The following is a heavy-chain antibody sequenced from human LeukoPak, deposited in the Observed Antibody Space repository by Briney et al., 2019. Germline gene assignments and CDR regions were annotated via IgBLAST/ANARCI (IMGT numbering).Heavy chain of an antibody. CDR2: FDPEDGET. D-gene: IGHD6-19*01. V-gene: IGHV1-24*01. J-gene: IGHJ4*02. Sequence: GASVKVSCKVSGYTLTELSMHWVRQAPGKGLEWMGSFDPEDGETIYAQKFQGRVTMTENTSTDTAYMELSSLRSEDTAVYYCATVVGEQWLVRFFDYWGQGTLVTVSS. CDR1: GYTLTELS. CDR3: ATVVGEQWLVRFFDY.